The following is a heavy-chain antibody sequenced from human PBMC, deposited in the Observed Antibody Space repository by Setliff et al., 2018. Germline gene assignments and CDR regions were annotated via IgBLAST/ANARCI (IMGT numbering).Heavy chain of an antibody. CDR3: ARGRGWYRASGTGLDY. J-gene: IGHJ4*02. Sequence: PSETLSLTCAVYGGSFSGCYWSWIRQPPGKGLEWIGEINHSGSTNYNPSLKSRVTISVDTSKNQFSLKLSSVTAADTAVYYCARGRGWYRASGTGLDYWGQGTLVTVSS. CDR2: INHSGST. CDR1: GGSFSGCY. V-gene: IGHV4-34*01. D-gene: IGHD6-19*01.